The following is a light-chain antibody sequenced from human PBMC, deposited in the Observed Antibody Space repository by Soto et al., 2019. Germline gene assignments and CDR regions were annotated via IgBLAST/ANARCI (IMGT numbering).Light chain of an antibody. J-gene: IGKJ1*01. CDR3: QQYNNWPRT. CDR2: GAS. CDR1: QSVSTN. V-gene: IGKV3-15*01. Sequence: EIVMTQSPATLSVSPGERATLSRRASQSVSTNLAWYQQKPGQALRLLISGASTRATGIPVRFSGSGSGTEFTLTISSLQSEDFAVYYCQQYNNWPRTFGQGTKVDI.